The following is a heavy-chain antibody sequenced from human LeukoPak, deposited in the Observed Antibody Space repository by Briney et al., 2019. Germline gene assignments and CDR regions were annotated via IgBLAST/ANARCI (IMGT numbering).Heavy chain of an antibody. D-gene: IGHD3-22*01. CDR3: AKAGGSSGYRLDY. CDR2: IRYDGSNK. J-gene: IGHJ4*02. CDR1: GFTFSSYG. Sequence: GGSLRLSCAASGFTFSSYGMHWVRLAPGKGLEWVAFIRYDGSNKYYADSVKGRFTISRDNSKNTLYLQMNSLRAEDTAVYYCAKAGGSSGYRLDYWGQGTLVTVSS. V-gene: IGHV3-30*02.